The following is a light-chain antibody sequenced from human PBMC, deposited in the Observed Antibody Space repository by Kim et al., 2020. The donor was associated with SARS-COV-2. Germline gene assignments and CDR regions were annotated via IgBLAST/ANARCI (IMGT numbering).Light chain of an antibody. CDR2: GAS. Sequence: EIVMTQSPATLSVSPGERATLSCRASQSVNSNLAWYQQKPGQAPRLLIYGASTRATDIPDRFSGSGSGTEFTLIISNLHSEDIAVYYCQQYDNWPPYTFGQGTKLEIK. V-gene: IGKV3-15*01. J-gene: IGKJ2*01. CDR3: QQYDNWPPYT. CDR1: QSVNSN.